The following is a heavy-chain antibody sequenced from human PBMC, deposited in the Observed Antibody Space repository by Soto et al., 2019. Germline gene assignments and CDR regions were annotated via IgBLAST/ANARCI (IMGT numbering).Heavy chain of an antibody. CDR1: GGTFSSYA. Sequence: ASVKVSCKASGGTFSSYAISWVRQAPGQGLEWMGGIIPIFGTANYAQKFQGRVTITADESTSTAYMELSSLRSEDTAVYYCARELVERRDYYYYGMDVWGQGTTVTVSS. V-gene: IGHV1-69*13. D-gene: IGHD1-1*01. CDR2: IIPIFGTA. CDR3: ARELVERRDYYYYGMDV. J-gene: IGHJ6*02.